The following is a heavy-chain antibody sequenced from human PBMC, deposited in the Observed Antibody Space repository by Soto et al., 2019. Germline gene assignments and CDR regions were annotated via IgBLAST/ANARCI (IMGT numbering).Heavy chain of an antibody. J-gene: IGHJ4*02. CDR1: GGSISTYY. V-gene: IGHV4-59*01. CDR2: IYYSGST. D-gene: IGHD3-3*01. Sequence: QVQLQESGPGLVKPSETLSLTCTVSGGSISTYYWSWIRQPPGKGLEWIGYIYYSGSTNYNPSLKSRVTISVDTSKNQFSLKLSSVSAADTPVYYCARDGSRYDFWSGPYYFDYWGQGTLVTVSS. CDR3: ARDGSRYDFWSGPYYFDY.